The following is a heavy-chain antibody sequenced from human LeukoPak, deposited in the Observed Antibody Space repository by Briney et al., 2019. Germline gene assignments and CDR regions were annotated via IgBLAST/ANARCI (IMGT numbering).Heavy chain of an antibody. CDR2: LNGDENTI. Sequence: GGSLRLSCAASGFTFSIYWMHWVRQAPGKGLVWVSHLNGDENTITYADSVKGRFTISRDNSKNTLYLQMNSLRAEDTAVYYCAKGAPDTAMLIDYWGQGTLVTVSS. J-gene: IGHJ4*02. D-gene: IGHD5-18*01. V-gene: IGHV3-74*01. CDR3: AKGAPDTAMLIDY. CDR1: GFTFSIYW.